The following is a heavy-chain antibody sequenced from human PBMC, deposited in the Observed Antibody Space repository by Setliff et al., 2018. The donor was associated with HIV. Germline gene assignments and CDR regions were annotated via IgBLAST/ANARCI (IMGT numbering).Heavy chain of an antibody. J-gene: IGHJ6*03. Sequence: SETLSLTCTVSGGSINSGGYYWSWIRQYPGRGLEWIGYISYSGSTNYNPSLKSRVTISVDTSKNQFSLKLSSVAAADTAVYYCARTRYYYDSSSYYFQYYYYMDVWGKGTTVTVSS. D-gene: IGHD3-22*01. CDR3: ARTRYYYDSSSYYFQYYYYMDV. CDR2: ISYSGST. V-gene: IGHV4-61*08. CDR1: GGSINSGGYY.